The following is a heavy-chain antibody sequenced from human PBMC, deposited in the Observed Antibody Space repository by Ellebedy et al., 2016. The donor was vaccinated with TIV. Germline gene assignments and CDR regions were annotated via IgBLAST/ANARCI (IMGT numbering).Heavy chain of an antibody. CDR2: MNHSGST. J-gene: IGHJ3*02. D-gene: IGHD3-10*01. CDR1: GGSFSGHY. V-gene: IGHV4-34*01. CDR3: ARDLWFGELLCAFDI. Sequence: GSLRLXXAVYGGSFSGHYWSWIRQSPEKGLEWIGEMNHSGSTNYNPSLKSRVTISVDTSKNQFSLKLSSVTAADTAVYYCARDLWFGELLCAFDIWGQGTMVTVSS.